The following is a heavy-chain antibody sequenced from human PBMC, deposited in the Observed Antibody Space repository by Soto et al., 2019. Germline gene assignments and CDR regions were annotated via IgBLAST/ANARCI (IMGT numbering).Heavy chain of an antibody. CDR1: GFHVSSNY. J-gene: IGHJ4*02. CDR3: ARNPFGVLGDNVVL. D-gene: IGHD3-3*01. V-gene: IGHV3-53*01. Sequence: GGSLRLSCAGSGFHVSSNYMTWVRQAPGKGLEWVSLIYSGGNTYYAESVRGRFTISRDISKNTLYLQMNSLRVDDTAVYYCARNPFGVLGDNVVLWGQGTLVTVSS. CDR2: IYSGGNT.